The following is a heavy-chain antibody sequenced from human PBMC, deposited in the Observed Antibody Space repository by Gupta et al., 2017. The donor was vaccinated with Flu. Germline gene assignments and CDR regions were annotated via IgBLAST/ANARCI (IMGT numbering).Heavy chain of an antibody. CDR3: AREAPEITMIVVVITGGAFDI. Sequence: QVQLQESGPGLVKPSQTLSLTCPVSGGSISSGGYYWSWIRPHPGTGLEWIGYIYYSGSTYYNPSLKSRVTISVDTSKNQFSLKLSSVTAADTAVYYCAREAPEITMIVVVITGGAFDIWGQGTMVTVSS. CDR2: IYYSGST. D-gene: IGHD3-22*01. V-gene: IGHV4-31*03. CDR1: GGSISSGGYY. J-gene: IGHJ3*02.